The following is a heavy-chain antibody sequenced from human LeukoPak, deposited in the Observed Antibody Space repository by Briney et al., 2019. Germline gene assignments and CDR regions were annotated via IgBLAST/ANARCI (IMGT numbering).Heavy chain of an antibody. J-gene: IGHJ5*02. D-gene: IGHD6-13*01. Sequence: KPSETLSLTCTVSGGFISTYYWSWIRQPAGKGLEWIGRIYSSGSTNYSPSLKSRATMSVDTSKNQFSLKLSSVNAADTAVYYCARGGDSSSWRGDHWFDPWGQGTLVTVSS. CDR3: ARGGDSSSWRGDHWFDP. V-gene: IGHV4-4*07. CDR1: GGFISTYY. CDR2: IYSSGST.